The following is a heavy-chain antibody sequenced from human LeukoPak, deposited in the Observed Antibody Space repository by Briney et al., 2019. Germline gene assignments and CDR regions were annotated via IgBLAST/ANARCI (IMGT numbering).Heavy chain of an antibody. CDR2: VKQDGSEK. J-gene: IGHJ4*02. Sequence: PGGSLRLSCAAPGFTFRGYWMNWVRQAPGKGLEWVANVKQDGSEKYYVDSVQGRFTISRDNAKNSLYLQMNSLRAEDTAVYYCARSEDILADYRALWDWGRGTLVTVSS. V-gene: IGHV3-7*01. CDR3: ARSEDILADYRALWD. D-gene: IGHD3-9*01. CDR1: GFTFRGYW.